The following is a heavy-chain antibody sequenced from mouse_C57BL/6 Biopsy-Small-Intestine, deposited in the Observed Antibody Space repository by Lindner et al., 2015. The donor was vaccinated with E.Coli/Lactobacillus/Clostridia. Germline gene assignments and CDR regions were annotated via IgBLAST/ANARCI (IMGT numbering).Heavy chain of an antibody. J-gene: IGHJ4*01. CDR1: GYTFISYW. CDR2: INPSSGYT. V-gene: IGHV1-7*01. Sequence: VQLQESGAELAKPGASVKLSCKAPGYTFISYWMHWVKQRPGQGLEWIGYINPSSGYTEYNQKFRGRATLTADKSSTTAYMQLGSLTYEDSAVYYCTRGDSMDYWGQGTSVTVSS. CDR3: TRGDSMDY.